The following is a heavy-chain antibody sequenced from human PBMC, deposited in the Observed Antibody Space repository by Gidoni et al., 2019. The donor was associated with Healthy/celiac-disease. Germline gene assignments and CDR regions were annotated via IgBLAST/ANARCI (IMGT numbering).Heavy chain of an antibody. CDR2: INHSGST. J-gene: IGHJ4*02. Sequence: QVQLQQWGAGLLKPSETLSLTCAVYGGSFSGYYWSWIRQPPGKGLEWIGEINHSGSTNYNPSLKSRVTISVDTSKNQFSLKLSSVTAADTAVYYCARPNDYSNYGGFDYWGQGTLVTVSS. D-gene: IGHD4-4*01. CDR3: ARPNDYSNYGGFDY. CDR1: GGSFSGYY. V-gene: IGHV4-34*01.